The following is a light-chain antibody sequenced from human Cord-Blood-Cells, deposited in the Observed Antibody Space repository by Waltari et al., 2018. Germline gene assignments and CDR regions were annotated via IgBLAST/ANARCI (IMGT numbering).Light chain of an antibody. J-gene: IGLJ1*01. CDR3: NSRDSSGNHP. Sequence: SSELTQDPAVSVALGQTVRITCQGDSLRSYYASWDQQKPGQAPGLVIYGKNTRPSGIPDRFSGSSSGNTASLTITGAQAEDEADYYCNSRDSSGNHPFGTGTKVTVL. V-gene: IGLV3-19*01. CDR2: GKN. CDR1: SLRSYY.